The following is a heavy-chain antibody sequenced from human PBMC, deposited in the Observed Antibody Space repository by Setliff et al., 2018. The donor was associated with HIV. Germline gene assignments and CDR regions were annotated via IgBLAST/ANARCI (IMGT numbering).Heavy chain of an antibody. V-gene: IGHV1-69*05. D-gene: IGHD1-26*01. J-gene: IGHJ4*02. CDR3: AREGIGSFTLFEY. CDR2: IIPMFGRV. Sequence: GASVKVSCKPSGGTFNNFAISWVRQAPGQGLEWMGGIIPMFGRVNYAQKLQGRVTMTRDASLNTAYMELNILTSDDRAIYYCAREGIGSFTLFEYWGQGTLVTVSS. CDR1: GGTFNNFA.